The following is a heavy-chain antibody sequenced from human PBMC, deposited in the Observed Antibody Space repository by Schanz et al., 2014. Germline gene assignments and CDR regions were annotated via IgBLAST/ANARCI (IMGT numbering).Heavy chain of an antibody. CDR2: INVGNGNM. V-gene: IGHV1-3*01. D-gene: IGHD6-19*01. CDR1: GYTFTNFF. J-gene: IGHJ4*02. Sequence: QVHLVQSGAEVHKPGASLKISCKASGYTFTNFFLHWVRQAPGQGLEWMGWINVGNGNMKYSQKFQGRVTITRDTLASTAYMEVSSLRSDDTAVYYCARGGYSSGWYDRDIAHFDYWGQGTLXTVSS. CDR3: ARGGYSSGWYDRDIAHFDY.